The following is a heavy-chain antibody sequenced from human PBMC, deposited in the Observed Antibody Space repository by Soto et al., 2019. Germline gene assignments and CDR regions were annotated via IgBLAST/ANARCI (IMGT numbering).Heavy chain of an antibody. V-gene: IGHV4-34*01. CDR2: INHRGST. Sequence: SETLSLTCAVYGGSFSGYYWSWIRQPPGKGLEWIGEINHRGSTNYNPALKSRVTISVDTSKNQFSLKRSSVTAADTAVYYCARLLASCRGGSCSPPYSDSHWGQRTLDTLSS. D-gene: IGHD2-15*01. CDR3: ARLLASCRGGSCSPPYSDSH. CDR1: GGSFSGYY. J-gene: IGHJ4*02.